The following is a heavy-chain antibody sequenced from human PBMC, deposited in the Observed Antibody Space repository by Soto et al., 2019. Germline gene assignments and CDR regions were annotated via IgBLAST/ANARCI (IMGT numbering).Heavy chain of an antibody. J-gene: IGHJ4*02. CDR2: LFYSGST. D-gene: IGHD3-10*01. CDR1: GGSISSNSYF. V-gene: IGHV4-39*01. Sequence: SETLSLTCTVSGGSISSNSYFWGWIRQPPGKGLEWIGSLFYSGSTYYSPSLKSRVTLSVDTSKNQFSLKLSSVTAADTAVYYCASWGYGSGPRWGQGTLVTVSS. CDR3: ASWGYGSGPR.